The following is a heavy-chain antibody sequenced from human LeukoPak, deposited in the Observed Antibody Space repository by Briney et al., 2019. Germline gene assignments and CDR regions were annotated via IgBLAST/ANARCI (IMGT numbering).Heavy chain of an antibody. CDR3: PRGRGNSGYDWPYFVF. CDR1: GYDFTNYA. CDR2: INDGNGNT. J-gene: IGHJ4*02. D-gene: IGHD5-12*01. V-gene: IGHV1-3*01. Sequence: ASVKDSCKASGYDFTNYAIHWVRQAPGQRLEWMGWINDGNGNTKYSQQLQGRVTLTRDTSANTAYLELISLRSEATAAYYCPRGRGNSGYDWPYFVFWGEGTLVTVSS.